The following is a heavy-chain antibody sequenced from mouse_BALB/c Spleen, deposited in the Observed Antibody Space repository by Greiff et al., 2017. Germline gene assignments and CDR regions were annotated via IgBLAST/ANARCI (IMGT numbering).Heavy chain of an antibody. CDR2: ISSGGSYT. V-gene: IGHV5-9-3*01. J-gene: IGHJ2*01. CDR1: GFTFSSYA. CDR3: ARQAGYCDY. Sequence: EVQLVESGGGLVKPGGSLKLSCAASGFTFSSYAMSWVRQTPEKRLEWVATISSGGSYTYYPDSVKGRFTISRDNAKNTLYLQMSSLRSEDTAMYYCARQAGYCDYWGQGTTLTVSS.